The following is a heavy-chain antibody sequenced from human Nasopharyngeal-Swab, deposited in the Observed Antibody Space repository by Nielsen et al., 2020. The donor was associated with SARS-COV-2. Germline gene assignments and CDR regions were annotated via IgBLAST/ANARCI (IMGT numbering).Heavy chain of an antibody. Sequence: ASVKVSCKASGYTFTSYGISWVRQAPGQGLEWMGWISAYNGNTTYAQKLQGRVTMTTDTSTSTAYMELRSLRSDDTAVYYCARGGGGYCSSTSCVGGDYWGQGTLVTVSS. CDR2: ISAYNGNT. V-gene: IGHV1-18*01. CDR3: ARGGGGYCSSTSCVGGDY. CDR1: GYTFTSYG. D-gene: IGHD2-2*01. J-gene: IGHJ4*02.